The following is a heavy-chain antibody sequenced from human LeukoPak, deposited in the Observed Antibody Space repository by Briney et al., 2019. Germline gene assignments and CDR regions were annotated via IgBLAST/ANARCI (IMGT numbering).Heavy chain of an antibody. CDR2: IYRDENT. D-gene: IGHD3-10*01. J-gene: IGHJ3*02. CDR3: TREDRSRGIFDI. CDR1: GFTVSSNS. Sequence: PGGSLRLSCAASGFTVSSNSMSWVRQAPGKGLEWVSAIYRDENTFYAGSVQGRFTISRDNSKNTLYLQMNSLRVEDTAVYCCTREDRSRGIFDIWGQGTMVIVSS. V-gene: IGHV3-53*01.